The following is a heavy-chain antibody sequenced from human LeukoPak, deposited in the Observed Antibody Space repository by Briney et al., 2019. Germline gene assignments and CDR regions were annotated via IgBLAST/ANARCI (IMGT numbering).Heavy chain of an antibody. CDR2: IYSTGST. CDR3: ARSDSCSGGSCYLDYYYYYMDV. D-gene: IGHD2-15*01. Sequence: PSETLSLTCTVSGGSISGYYWSWVRQSPEKGLESIGFIYSTGSTSYNPSLRSRVTISIDTSQNQFYLRLTSVTAADTAVYYCARSDSCSGGSCYLDYYYYYMDVWGKGTTVTISS. V-gene: IGHV4-59*01. CDR1: GGSISGYY. J-gene: IGHJ6*03.